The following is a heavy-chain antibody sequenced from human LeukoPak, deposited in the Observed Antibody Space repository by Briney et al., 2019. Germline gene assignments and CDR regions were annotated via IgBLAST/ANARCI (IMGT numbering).Heavy chain of an antibody. J-gene: IGHJ1*01. V-gene: IGHV1-46*01. Sequence: ASVKVSCKASRYTFTSYYMRCVRPAPGRGLEYMGIIKPSGGSTSYVQRCQSRVTMTRDMSTSTGNMALRSLRSEDTAVDYCARPDIAAAGAEYCPHWARAPWSPSPQ. D-gene: IGHD6-13*01. CDR1: RYTFTSYY. CDR3: ARPDIAAAGAEYCPH. CDR2: IKPSGGST.